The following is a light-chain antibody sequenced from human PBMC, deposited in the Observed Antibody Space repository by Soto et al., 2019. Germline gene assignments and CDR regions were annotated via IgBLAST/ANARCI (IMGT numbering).Light chain of an antibody. CDR1: KGISIN. V-gene: IGKV1-16*02. J-gene: IGKJ2*01. CDR2: GAS. CDR3: LQYEAYPYT. Sequence: DIQMTQSPSSLSASVGDRVTVTCRASKGISINLAWFQQKPGKAPKSLIYGASILQRGAPSKFSASGSGTNFSLTINSLQPEDFATYYCLQYEAYPYTFGQGTKLEIK.